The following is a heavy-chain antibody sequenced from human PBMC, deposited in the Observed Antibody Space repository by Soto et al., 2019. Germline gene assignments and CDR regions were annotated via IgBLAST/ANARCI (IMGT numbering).Heavy chain of an antibody. V-gene: IGHV4-59*01. CDR2: IYYSGST. D-gene: IGHD6-13*01. Sequence: PSETLSLTCTVSGGSISSYYWSWTRQPPGKGLEWIGYIYYSGSTNYNPSLKSRVTISVDTSKNQFSLKLSSVTAADTAVYYCARGEGIAAAGTGPDWFDPWGQGTQVT. CDR3: ARGEGIAAAGTGPDWFDP. CDR1: GGSISSYY. J-gene: IGHJ5*02.